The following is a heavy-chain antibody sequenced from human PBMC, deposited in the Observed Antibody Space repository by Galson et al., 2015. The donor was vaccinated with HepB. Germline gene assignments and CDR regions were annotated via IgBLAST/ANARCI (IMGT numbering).Heavy chain of an antibody. V-gene: IGHV3-23*01. CDR1: GFIFSSYA. J-gene: IGHJ6*02. CDR2: LAGSGTST. Sequence: SLRLSCAASGFIFSSYATSWVRQAPGKGLEWVSALAGSGTSTYYADSVKGRFTISTDNSKNTLFLQMNSLRAEDTAVYYCAAKSSSWNYHYFAMGVWGRGTTVIVSS. D-gene: IGHD6-13*01. CDR3: AAKSSSWNYHYFAMGV.